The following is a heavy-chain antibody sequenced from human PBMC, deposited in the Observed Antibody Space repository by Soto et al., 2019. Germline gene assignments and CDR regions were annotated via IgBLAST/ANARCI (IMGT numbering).Heavy chain of an antibody. D-gene: IGHD6-19*01. V-gene: IGHV3-33*01. J-gene: IGHJ4*02. CDR1: GFTFSSYG. Sequence: QVQLVESGGGVVQPGRSLRLSCAASGFTFSSYGMHWVRQAPGKGLEWVAVIWYDGSNKYYADSVKGRFTISRDNSKNKVYLQMNSLRAEDTAVYYCARDRYSSGWYDLDYWGQGTLVTVSS. CDR3: ARDRYSSGWYDLDY. CDR2: IWYDGSNK.